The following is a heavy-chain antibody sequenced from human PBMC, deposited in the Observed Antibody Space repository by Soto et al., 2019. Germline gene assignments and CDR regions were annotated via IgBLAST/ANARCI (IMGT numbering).Heavy chain of an antibody. CDR2: IRSSSSYI. CDR1: GFTFSSYS. Sequence: EVQLVESGGGLVKPGGSLRLSCAASGFTFSSYSMNWVRQAPGKGLEWVSSIRSSSSYIYYADSVKGRFTISRDNAKNSLYLQMNSLRAEDTAVYYCSRDVDRLDSVAFDIWGQGTMVTVSS. J-gene: IGHJ3*02. CDR3: SRDVDRLDSVAFDI. V-gene: IGHV3-21*01. D-gene: IGHD5-12*01.